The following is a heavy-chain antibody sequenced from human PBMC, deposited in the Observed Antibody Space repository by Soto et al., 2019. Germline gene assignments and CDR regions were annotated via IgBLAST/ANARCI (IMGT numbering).Heavy chain of an antibody. J-gene: IGHJ6*02. D-gene: IGHD3-3*01. CDR2: IYYSGST. CDR3: ARQVGTYYDFWSGYSYYYGMDV. V-gene: IGHV4-39*01. Sequence: PDALSLTCTVSGGSISSISYYWVWLLQPPGNGLEWGGSIYYSGSTYYNPSLKSRVTISVDTSKNQFSLKLSSVTAADTAVYYCARQVGTYYDFWSGYSYYYGMDVWGQGNTVTGSS. CDR1: GGSISSISYY.